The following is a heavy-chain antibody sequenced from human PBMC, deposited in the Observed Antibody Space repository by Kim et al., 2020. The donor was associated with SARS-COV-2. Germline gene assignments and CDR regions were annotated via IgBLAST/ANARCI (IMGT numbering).Heavy chain of an antibody. CDR1: GFTFSNYW. Sequence: GGSLRLSCAASGFTFSNYWMSWVRQAPGKGLEWVANIKQDGSEKYYVDSVKGRFTISRDNAKNSLYLQMNSLRAEDTAVYYCARESSWIQLWLGYFDLWGRGTLVTVSS. J-gene: IGHJ2*01. CDR3: ARESSWIQLWLGYFDL. D-gene: IGHD5-18*01. V-gene: IGHV3-7*03. CDR2: IKQDGSEK.